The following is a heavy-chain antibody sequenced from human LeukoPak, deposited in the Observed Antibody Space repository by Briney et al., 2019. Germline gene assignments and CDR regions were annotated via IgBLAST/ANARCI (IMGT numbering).Heavy chain of an antibody. D-gene: IGHD1-26*01. V-gene: IGHV1-46*01. Sequence: ASVKVSCKASGYTFSNYYMHWVRQAPGQDLEWMGMINPSVGSASYAQKFQDRVTMTSDTSTSTVYMDLSSLRSEDTAVYYCARGGVGGNSVSFYYFDYWGQGTLVTVSS. CDR2: INPSVGSA. CDR3: ARGGVGGNSVSFYYFDY. J-gene: IGHJ4*02. CDR1: GYTFSNYY.